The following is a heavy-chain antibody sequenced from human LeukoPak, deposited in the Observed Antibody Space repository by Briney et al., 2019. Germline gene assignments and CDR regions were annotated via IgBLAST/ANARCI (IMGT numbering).Heavy chain of an antibody. Sequence: GASVKVSCKVSGYTLTELSMHWVRQARGKGLEWMGGFDPEDGETIYAQKFQGRVTMTEDTSTDTAYMELSSLRSEDTAVYYCATKGRGGITMILYGMDVWGQGTTVTVSS. CDR3: ATKGRGGITMILYGMDV. V-gene: IGHV1-24*01. CDR1: GYTLTELS. CDR2: FDPEDGET. J-gene: IGHJ6*02. D-gene: IGHD3-22*01.